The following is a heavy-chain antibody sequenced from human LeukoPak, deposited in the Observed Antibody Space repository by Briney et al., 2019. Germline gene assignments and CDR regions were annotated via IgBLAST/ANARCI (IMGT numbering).Heavy chain of an antibody. J-gene: IGHJ4*02. Sequence: PGGSLRLSCAASGFTFSSYGMHWVRQAPGKGLEWVAVISYDGSNKYYADSVKGRFTISRDNSKNTLYLQMNSLRAEDTAVYYCAKVPVVAAAGTIRTGFDYWGQGTLVTVSS. CDR1: GFTFSSYG. D-gene: IGHD6-13*01. CDR3: AKVPVVAAAGTIRTGFDY. V-gene: IGHV3-30*18. CDR2: ISYDGSNK.